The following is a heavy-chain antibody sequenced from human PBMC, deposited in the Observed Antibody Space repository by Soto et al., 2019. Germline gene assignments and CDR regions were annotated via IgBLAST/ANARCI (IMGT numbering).Heavy chain of an antibody. J-gene: IGHJ5*02. CDR3: AKDGGADGYVGNWLDP. D-gene: IGHD5-12*01. V-gene: IGHV1-69*15. CDR1: GGTFSNYA. Sequence: QVHLVQSGAEVKKPGSSVNVSCKASGGTFSNYAITWVRQAPGQGLEWVGRIIPIFGTTNVAQKFQGRVTKTADESTTKAYMERSGLRSDDTAVYYCAKDGGADGYVGNWLDPWGQGTLVTVSS. CDR2: IIPIFGTT.